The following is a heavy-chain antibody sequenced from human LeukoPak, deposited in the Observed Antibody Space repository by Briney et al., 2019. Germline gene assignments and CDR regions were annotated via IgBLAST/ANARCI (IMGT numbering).Heavy chain of an antibody. CDR2: ISTSGSTI. CDR1: GFTFSSYE. Sequence: GGSLRLSCAASGFTFSSYEMNWVRQAPGKGLEWVSYISTSGSTIYYADPVKGRFTISRDNAKNSLCLQMNSLRVEDTAVYYCARKGYGSGSYTYYFDYWGQGTLVTVSS. V-gene: IGHV3-48*03. D-gene: IGHD3-10*01. CDR3: ARKGYGSGSYTYYFDY. J-gene: IGHJ4*02.